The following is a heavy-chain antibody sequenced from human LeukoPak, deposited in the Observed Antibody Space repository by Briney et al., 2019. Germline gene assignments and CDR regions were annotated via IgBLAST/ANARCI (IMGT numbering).Heavy chain of an antibody. CDR3: AKRISAYGYHFDY. CDR2: ISGSGVGGNT. CDR1: GFTFSSYA. V-gene: IGHV3-23*01. D-gene: IGHD5-12*01. Sequence: PGGSLTLSCAASGFTFSSYAMSWVRQAPGKGLEWVSGISGSGVGGNTFYADSVKGRFTISRDDSKNTLYLQMNSLRAEDTAVYYCAKRISAYGYHFDYWGQGTLVTVSS. J-gene: IGHJ4*02.